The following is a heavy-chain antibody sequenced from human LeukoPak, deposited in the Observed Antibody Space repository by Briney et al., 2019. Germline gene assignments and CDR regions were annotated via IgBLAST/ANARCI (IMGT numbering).Heavy chain of an antibody. CDR3: ARHSSSVPYYYHGLDV. D-gene: IGHD6-6*01. CDR1: GFTFSRFN. J-gene: IGHJ6*02. V-gene: IGHV3-53*01. CDR2: IYSDSNT. Sequence: GGSLRLSCAASGFTFSRFNLHWVRQAPGKGLEWVSVIYSDSNTYYADSVKGRFTISRDNSKNTLYLQMNSLRAEDTAVYHCARHSSSVPYYYHGLDVWGQGTTVTVSS.